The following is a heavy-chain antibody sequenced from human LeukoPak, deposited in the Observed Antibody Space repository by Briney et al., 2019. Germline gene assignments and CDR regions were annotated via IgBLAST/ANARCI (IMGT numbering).Heavy chain of an antibody. Sequence: SETLSLTCSGSNYSISNSLYWGWLRKPPGKGLEWIGSIYRSGSTFYNPSLKSRVTISLDTSKNQFSLKLSSVTAADTAVYFCARGTYGYYTDVWGKGTTVTVSS. D-gene: IGHD4-17*01. CDR3: ARGTYGYYTDV. V-gene: IGHV4-38-2*02. J-gene: IGHJ6*03. CDR1: NYSISNSLY. CDR2: IYRSGST.